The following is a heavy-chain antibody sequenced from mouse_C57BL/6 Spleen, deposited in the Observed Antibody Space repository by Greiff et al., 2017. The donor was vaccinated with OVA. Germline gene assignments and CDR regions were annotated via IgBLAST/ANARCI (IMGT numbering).Heavy chain of an antibody. CDR3: TITAQAYFDY. D-gene: IGHD3-2*02. Sequence: EVQLQQSGAELVRPGASVKLSCTASGFNIKDDYMHWVKQRPEQGLEWIGWIDPENGDTEYASKFQGKATVTADTSSNTAYLQLSSLTSEDTAVYYCTITAQAYFDYWGQGTTLTVSS. J-gene: IGHJ2*01. CDR1: GFNIKDDY. CDR2: IDPENGDT. V-gene: IGHV14-4*01.